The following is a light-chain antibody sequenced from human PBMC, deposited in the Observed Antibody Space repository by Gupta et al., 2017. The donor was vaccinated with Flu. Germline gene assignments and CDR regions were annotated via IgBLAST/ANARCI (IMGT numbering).Light chain of an antibody. CDR2: EVS. CDR3: SSHGGNDKGV. V-gene: IGLV2-8*01. Sequence: QSALTQPPSASGSPGQSVTISCTGTSSDVGRQNSVSWYQQHPGKAPKLMFYEVSKRPSGVPDRFSASKSANTASLTVSGLQAEDDADYYCSSHGGNDKGVFGGGTKVTV. CDR1: SSDVGRQNS. J-gene: IGLJ2*01.